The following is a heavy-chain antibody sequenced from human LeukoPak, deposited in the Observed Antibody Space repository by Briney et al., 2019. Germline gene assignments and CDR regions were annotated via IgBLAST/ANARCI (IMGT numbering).Heavy chain of an antibody. D-gene: IGHD6-13*01. Sequence: GGSLRLSCAASGFTFRSYAMSWVRQAPGKGLEYVSVIYSSGRTSYADSVRGRFTISRDDSKNSLYLQMNNLRAEDTAVYYCARGVYSSSVTGSWGQGTLVTVSS. CDR3: ARGVYSSSVTGS. V-gene: IGHV3-66*01. CDR1: GFTFRSYA. J-gene: IGHJ5*02. CDR2: IYSSGRT.